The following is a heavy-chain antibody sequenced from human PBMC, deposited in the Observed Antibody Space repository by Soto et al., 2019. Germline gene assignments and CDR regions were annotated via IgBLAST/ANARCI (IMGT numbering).Heavy chain of an antibody. V-gene: IGHV3-23*01. CDR2: ISGSGGST. J-gene: IGHJ5*02. D-gene: IGHD3-10*01. CDR1: GFTFSSYA. CDR3: AVYGSGSPSDWFDP. Sequence: RLSCAASGFTFSSYAMSWVRQAPGKGLEWVSAISGSGGSTYYADSVKGRFTISRDNSKNTLYLQMNSLRAEDTAVYYCAVYGSGSPSDWFDPWGQGTLVTVSS.